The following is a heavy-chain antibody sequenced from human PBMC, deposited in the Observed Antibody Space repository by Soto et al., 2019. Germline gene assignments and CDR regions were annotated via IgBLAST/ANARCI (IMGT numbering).Heavy chain of an antibody. CDR3: ARDLFTIFGVVIIPYGMDV. Sequence: SVKVSCKASGGTFSSYAISWVRQAPGQGLEWMGGIIPIFGTANYAQKFQGRVTITADESTSTAYMELSSLRSEDTAVYYCARDLFTIFGVVIIPYGMDVWGQGTTVTVSS. J-gene: IGHJ6*02. CDR1: GGTFSSYA. CDR2: IIPIFGTA. D-gene: IGHD3-3*01. V-gene: IGHV1-69*13.